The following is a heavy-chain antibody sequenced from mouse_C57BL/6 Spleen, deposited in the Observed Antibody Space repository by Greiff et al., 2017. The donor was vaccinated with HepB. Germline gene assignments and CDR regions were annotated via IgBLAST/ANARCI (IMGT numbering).Heavy chain of an antibody. Sequence: QVHVKQSGAELVKPGASVKISCKASGYAFSSYWMNWVKQRPGKGLEWIGQIYPGDGDTNYNGKFKGKATLTADKSSSTAYMQLSSLTSEDSAVYFCARGDSSGSFAYWGQGTLVTVSA. CDR2: IYPGDGDT. V-gene: IGHV1-80*01. D-gene: IGHD3-2*02. CDR3: ARGDSSGSFAY. J-gene: IGHJ3*01. CDR1: GYAFSSYW.